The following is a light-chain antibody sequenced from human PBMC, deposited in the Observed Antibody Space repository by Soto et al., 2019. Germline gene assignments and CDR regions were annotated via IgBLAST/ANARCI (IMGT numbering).Light chain of an antibody. J-gene: IGLJ2*01. CDR3: QTWGTGVQVV. CDR2: VNSDGSH. CDR1: SGHSSYA. Sequence: QLVLTQSPSASASLGASVKLTCTLSSGHSSYAIAWHQQQPEKGPRYLMKVNSDGSHNKGHGIPDRFSGSSSGAERYLSISSLQSEDEADYYCQTWGTGVQVVFGGGTKLTVL. V-gene: IGLV4-69*01.